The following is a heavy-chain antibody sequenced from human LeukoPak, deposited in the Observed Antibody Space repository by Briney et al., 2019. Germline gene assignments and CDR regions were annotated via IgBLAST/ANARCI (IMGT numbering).Heavy chain of an antibody. CDR2: IYGDDNT. V-gene: IGHV3-53*01. CDR3: ARDGYSTGWYNFDY. D-gene: IGHD6-19*01. Sequence: PGGSLRLSCAASGFTVSSNYMSWVRQARGKGLEWVSVIYGDDNTYYAVSVKGRFTISRDDSKNTLYLHMNSLRAEDTAVYYCARDGYSTGWYNFDYWGQGTLVTVSS. J-gene: IGHJ4*02. CDR1: GFTVSSNY.